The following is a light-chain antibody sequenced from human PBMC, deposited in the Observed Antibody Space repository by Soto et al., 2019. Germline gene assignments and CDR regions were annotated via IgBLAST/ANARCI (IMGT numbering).Light chain of an antibody. CDR3: QQLNSYPYT. J-gene: IGKJ2*01. V-gene: IGKV1-9*01. CDR1: QGISSY. Sequence: DIQSTQSPSFLSASVADKVTITCRASQGISSYLAWYQQKPGKAPNLLIYAASTLQSGVPSRFSGSGTGTEFTLTISSLQPEDFATYYCQQLNSYPYTFGQGTKLEIK. CDR2: AAS.